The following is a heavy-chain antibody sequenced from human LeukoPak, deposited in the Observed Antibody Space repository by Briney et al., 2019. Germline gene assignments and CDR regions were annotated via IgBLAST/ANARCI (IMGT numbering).Heavy chain of an antibody. CDR1: GDSISSYY. CDR2: IYYIGST. Sequence: SETLSLTCTVPGDSISSYYWSWLRQPPPKGLAWIGYIYYIGSTNYNPSLKSRVTISVDTSKNQFSLKLSSVTAADTAVYYCARGFRGPNFDYWGQGTLVTVSS. D-gene: IGHD3-3*01. V-gene: IGHV4-59*08. CDR3: ARGFRGPNFDY. J-gene: IGHJ4*02.